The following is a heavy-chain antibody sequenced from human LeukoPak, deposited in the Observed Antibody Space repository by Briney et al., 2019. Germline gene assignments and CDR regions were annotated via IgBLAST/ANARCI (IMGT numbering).Heavy chain of an antibody. D-gene: IGHD3-22*01. CDR1: GFTFSSYA. CDR2: ISYDGSNK. Sequence: PGGSLRLSCAASGFTFSSYAMHWVRQAPGKGLEWVAVISYDGSNKYYADSVKGRFTISRDNSKNTLYLQMNSLRAEDTAVYYCAKGSGYSTGIDYWGQGTLVTVSS. CDR3: AKGSGYSTGIDY. J-gene: IGHJ4*02. V-gene: IGHV3-30-3*01.